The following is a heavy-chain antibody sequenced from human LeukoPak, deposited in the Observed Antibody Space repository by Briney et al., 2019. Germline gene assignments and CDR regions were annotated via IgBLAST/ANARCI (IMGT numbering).Heavy chain of an antibody. D-gene: IGHD5-24*01. CDR1: GYTFTSYD. V-gene: IGHV1-8*01. CDR3: ARGPRPPRRDGYNLDY. CDR2: MDPNSGNT. Sequence: ASVKVSSKASGYTFTSYDINWVRQATGQGLEWMGWMDPNSGNTGYAQKFQGRVTMTRNTSISTAYMELSSLRSEDTAVYYCARGPRPPRRDGYNLDYWGQGTLVTVSS. J-gene: IGHJ4*02.